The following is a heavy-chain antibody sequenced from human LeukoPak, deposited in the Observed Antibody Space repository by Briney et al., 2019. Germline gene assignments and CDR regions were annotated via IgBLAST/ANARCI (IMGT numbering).Heavy chain of an antibody. CDR2: IYWDDDN. V-gene: IGHV2-5*02. CDR1: GFSLSTGGVG. D-gene: IGHD2-15*01. CDR3: AHSLSVVVADVLYYFDY. J-gene: IGHJ4*02. Sequence: ESGPTLVNPTQTLTLTCTFSGFSLSTGGVGVSWIRQPPGKALEWLALIYWDDDNRYSPSLKNRLTITKDTSKNQVVLTMTNMDPVDTATYYCAHSLSVVVADVLYYFDYWGQGTRVTVSS.